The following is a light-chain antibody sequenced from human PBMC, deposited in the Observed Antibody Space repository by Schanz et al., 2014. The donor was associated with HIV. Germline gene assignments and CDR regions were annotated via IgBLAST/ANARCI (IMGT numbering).Light chain of an antibody. CDR1: SSDVGGYNY. CDR2: DVS. V-gene: IGLV2-11*01. J-gene: IGLJ1*01. CDR3: NSYSHSNTYV. Sequence: QSVLTQPRSVSGSPGQSVTISCTGTSSDVGGYNYVSWYQQHPGKAPKLMIYDVSKRPSGVSNRFSGSKSGNTASLTISGLQPEDEADYYCNSYSHSNTYVFGSGTKVTVL.